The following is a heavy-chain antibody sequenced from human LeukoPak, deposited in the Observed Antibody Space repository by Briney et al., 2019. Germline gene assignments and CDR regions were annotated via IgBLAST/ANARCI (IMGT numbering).Heavy chain of an antibody. J-gene: IGHJ6*03. CDR2: INPNSGGT. V-gene: IGHV1-2*02. D-gene: IGHD6-13*01. CDR3: ARGAYSSSWRNYYYMDV. Sequence: ASVKVSCKASGYTFTGYYMHWVRQAPGQGLEWMGWINPNSGGTNYAQKFQGGVTMTRDTSISTAYMELSRLRSDDTAVYYCARGAYSSSWRNYYYMDVWGKGTTVTVSS. CDR1: GYTFTGYY.